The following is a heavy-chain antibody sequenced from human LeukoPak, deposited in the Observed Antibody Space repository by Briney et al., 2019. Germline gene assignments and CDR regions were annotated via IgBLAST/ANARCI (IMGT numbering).Heavy chain of an antibody. CDR1: GFTFDDYA. J-gene: IGHJ4*02. CDR2: IKSGDGGTT. CDR3: ATNSDLDY. V-gene: IGHV3-15*01. D-gene: IGHD2-21*01. Sequence: PGGSLGLSCAASGFTFDDYAMHWVRQAPGKGLEWVGRIKSGDGGTTDYAAPVKGRFTISRDDSKNTVYLQMNSLKTEDTAVYYCATNSDLDYWGQGSLVTVSS.